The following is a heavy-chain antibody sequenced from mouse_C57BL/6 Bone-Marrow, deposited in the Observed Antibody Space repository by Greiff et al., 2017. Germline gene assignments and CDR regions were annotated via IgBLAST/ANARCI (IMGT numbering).Heavy chain of an antibody. Sequence: EVMLVESGEGLVKPGGSLKLSCAASGFTFSSYAMSWVRQTPEKRLEWVAYISSGGDYIYYTDTVKGRFTISRDNARNTMYLQMSSLKSEDTAMYYCTRVYYYGSSYYCDYWGQGTTLTVSS. V-gene: IGHV5-9-1*02. CDR2: ISSGGDYI. D-gene: IGHD1-1*01. J-gene: IGHJ2*01. CDR3: TRVYYYGSSYYCDY. CDR1: GFTFSSYA.